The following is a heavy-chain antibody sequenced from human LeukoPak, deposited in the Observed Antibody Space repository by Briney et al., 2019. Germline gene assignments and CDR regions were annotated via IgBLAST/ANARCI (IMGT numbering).Heavy chain of an antibody. J-gene: IGHJ4*02. CDR1: GFTFNRYG. CDR2: ISPGGDIK. V-gene: IGHV3-23*01. CDR3: AQDGAWLRFDH. D-gene: IGHD5-12*01. Sequence: QPGGSLRLSCAASGFTFNRYGMNWVRQAPGKGLEWVSGISPGGDIKYYADSVKGRFVIPRDNSKNTVYLQMNSLRVDDTARYYCAQDGAWLRFDHWGQGTLVTVSS.